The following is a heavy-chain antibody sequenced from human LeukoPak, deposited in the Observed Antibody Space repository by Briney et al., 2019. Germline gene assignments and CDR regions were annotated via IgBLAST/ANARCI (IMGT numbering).Heavy chain of an antibody. CDR2: INPNSGGT. J-gene: IGHJ4*02. Sequence: GASVKVSCKASGYTFTGYYMHWVRQAPGQGLEWMGWINPNSGGTNYAQKFQGRVTMTRDTSISTAYMELSRLRSDDTAVYYCARSRSYCSSTSCWLDYWGQGTLVTVSS. D-gene: IGHD2-2*01. CDR1: GYTFTGYY. CDR3: ARSRSYCSSTSCWLDY. V-gene: IGHV1-2*02.